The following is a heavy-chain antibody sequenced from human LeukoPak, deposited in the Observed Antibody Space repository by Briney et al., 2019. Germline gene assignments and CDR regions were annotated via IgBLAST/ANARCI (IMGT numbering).Heavy chain of an antibody. J-gene: IGHJ5*02. CDR2: IIPILGIA. CDR1: GGTFSSYA. D-gene: IGHD2-2*01. Sequence: GASVKVSCKASGGTFSSYAISWVRQAPGQGLEWMGRIIPILGIANYAQKFQGRVTITADKSTSTAYMELSSLRSEDTAVYYCARGSVYCSSTSCDVPFDPWGQGTLVTVSS. V-gene: IGHV1-69*04. CDR3: ARGSVYCSSTSCDVPFDP.